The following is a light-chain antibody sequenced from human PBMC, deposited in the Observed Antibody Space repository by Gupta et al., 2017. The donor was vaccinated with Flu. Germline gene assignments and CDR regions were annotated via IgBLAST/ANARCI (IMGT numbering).Light chain of an antibody. CDR1: SGHSSNA. CDR2: LNSDGSH. CDR3: QTWGTGIVV. Sequence: QLVLPQSPSASASLGASVKLICTLSSGHSSNAIAWHQQQPEKGPRYLMKLNSDGSHSKGGGSPDRFSGSSSGAERYLTISSLESEDEDDYYCQTWGTGIVVFGGGTKLTGL. J-gene: IGLJ2*01. V-gene: IGLV4-69*01.